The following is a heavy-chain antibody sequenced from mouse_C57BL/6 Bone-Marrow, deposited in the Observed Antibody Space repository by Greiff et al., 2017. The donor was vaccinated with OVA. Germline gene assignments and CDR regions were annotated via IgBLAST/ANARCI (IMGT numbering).Heavy chain of an antibody. Sequence: VQLQQSGPELVKPGASVKISCKASGYTFTDYYMNWVKQSHGKSLEWIGDINPNNGGTSYNQKFKGKATLTVDKSSSTAYMELRSLTSEDSADYYCARRGYYGWGQGTTLTVSS. D-gene: IGHD1-1*01. CDR2: INPNNGGT. J-gene: IGHJ2*01. CDR1: GYTFTDYY. CDR3: ARRGYYG. V-gene: IGHV1-26*01.